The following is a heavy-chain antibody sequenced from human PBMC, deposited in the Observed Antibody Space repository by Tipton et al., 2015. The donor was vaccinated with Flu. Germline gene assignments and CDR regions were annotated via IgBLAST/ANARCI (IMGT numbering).Heavy chain of an antibody. CDR2: ISAYNGNT. J-gene: IGHJ4*02. CDR3: ARAGAPTIAVAGEGFDY. Sequence: QLVQSGAEVKKPGASVKVSCKASGYTFTSYGISWVRQAPGQGLEWMGWISAYNGNTNYAQKLQGRVTMTTDTSTSTAYMELRSLRSDDTAGYYCARAGAPTIAVAGEGFDYWGQGTLVTVSS. D-gene: IGHD6-19*01. V-gene: IGHV1-18*01. CDR1: GYTFTSYG.